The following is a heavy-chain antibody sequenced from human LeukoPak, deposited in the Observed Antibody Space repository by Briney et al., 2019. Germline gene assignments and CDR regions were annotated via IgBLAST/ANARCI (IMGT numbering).Heavy chain of an antibody. CDR2: LYYSGST. Sequence: PSETLSLTCTVSGGSISSSTEYRDWVRQPPGKGLEWIGSLYYSGSTYYNPSLKSRATMSIDTSKNQFSLKLISVTAADTAVYYCARRSQDSSGYRFHYFDYWGQGTLVTVSS. CDR1: GGSISSSTEY. V-gene: IGHV4-39*01. J-gene: IGHJ4*02. CDR3: ARRSQDSSGYRFHYFDY. D-gene: IGHD3-22*01.